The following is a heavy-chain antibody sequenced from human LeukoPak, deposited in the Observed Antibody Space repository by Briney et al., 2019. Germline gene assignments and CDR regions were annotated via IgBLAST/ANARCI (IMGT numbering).Heavy chain of an antibody. V-gene: IGHV1-3*01. CDR3: AREASSGRYFDY. CDR2: INAGNGNT. J-gene: IGHJ4*02. CDR1: GYTFTNYA. D-gene: IGHD3-22*01. Sequence: GASVKVSCKASGYTFTNYALHWVRQAPGQRLEWTGWINAGNGNTKYSQEFQGRVTITRDTSASTAYMELSRLRSDDTAVYYCAREASSGRYFDYWGQGTLVTVSS.